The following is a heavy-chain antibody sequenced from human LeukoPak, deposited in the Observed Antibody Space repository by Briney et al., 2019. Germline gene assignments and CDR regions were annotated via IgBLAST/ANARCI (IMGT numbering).Heavy chain of an antibody. V-gene: IGHV4-34*01. Sequence: SETLSLTCAVYGGSFSGYYWSWIRQPPGKGLEWIGEINHSGSTNYNPPLKSRVTISVDTSKNQFSLKLSSVTAADTAVYYCARGLKQLWFHDGFQYYFDYWGQGTLVTVSS. CDR2: INHSGST. CDR3: ARGLKQLWFHDGFQYYFDY. D-gene: IGHD5-18*01. CDR1: GGSFSGYY. J-gene: IGHJ4*02.